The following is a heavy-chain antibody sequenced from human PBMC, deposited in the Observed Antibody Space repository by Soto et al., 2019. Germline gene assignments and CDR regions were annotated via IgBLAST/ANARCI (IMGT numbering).Heavy chain of an antibody. CDR3: TRDPSWGAFDI. D-gene: IGHD7-27*01. V-gene: IGHV3-7*01. CDR1: GFSSSDYW. J-gene: IGHJ3*02. CDR2: INGDGSDR. Sequence: ELQLVQSGGGLAQPGGSLRLSCIASGFSSSDYWMAWIRQVPGKGLELVAAINGDGSDRGYLESVEGRFTISRDNANNSVFLHLNTLTAEDTAVYFCTRDPSWGAFDIWGKGTMVTVSS.